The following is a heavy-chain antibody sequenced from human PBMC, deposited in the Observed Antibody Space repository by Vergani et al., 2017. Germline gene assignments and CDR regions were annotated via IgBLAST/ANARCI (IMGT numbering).Heavy chain of an antibody. Sequence: QVQLVQSGAEMKKPGASVNVSCKTSGYSFNSYGINWVRQAPGQGLEWLGWISGYDGKTKYVEKLQGRITVTIDTSTNSAYIELRGLRSDDTAVYYCARGGKVPAPSSLYYFWLDVWGKGTSVTVSS. CDR1: GYSFNSYG. V-gene: IGHV1-18*01. J-gene: IGHJ6*04. CDR2: ISGYDGKT. CDR3: ARGGKVPAPSSLYYFWLDV. D-gene: IGHD2-2*01.